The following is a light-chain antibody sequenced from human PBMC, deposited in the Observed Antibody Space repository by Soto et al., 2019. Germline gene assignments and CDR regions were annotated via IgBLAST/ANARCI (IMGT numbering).Light chain of an antibody. CDR1: QSITNY. Sequence: DIQMTQSPSSLPASVGDRVTITCRASQSITNYLSWYQQRPGKAPKLLIHAASNLQSGVPSRFSGSGSETDLSLTISSLQPEDFATYYCQQSYSAPPTFGQGTKVDXK. CDR3: QQSYSAPPT. J-gene: IGKJ2*01. CDR2: AAS. V-gene: IGKV1-39*01.